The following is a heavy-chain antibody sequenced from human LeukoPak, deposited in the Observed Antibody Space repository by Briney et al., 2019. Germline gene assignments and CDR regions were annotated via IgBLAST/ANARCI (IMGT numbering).Heavy chain of an antibody. J-gene: IGHJ4*02. V-gene: IGHV4-39*01. CDR1: GGSISSSSYY. CDR3: ANQLDRRVGASYTKGYYFDY. CDR2: IYYSGST. Sequence: SETLSLTCTVSGGSISSSSYYWGWIRQPPGKGLEWIGIIYYSGSTYYNPSLKSRVTISVDTSKNQFSLKLSSVTAADTAVYYCANQLDRRVGASYTKGYYFDYWGQGTLVTVSS. D-gene: IGHD1-26*01.